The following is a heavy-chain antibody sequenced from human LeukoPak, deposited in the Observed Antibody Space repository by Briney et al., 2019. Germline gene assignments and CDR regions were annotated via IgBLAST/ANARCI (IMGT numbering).Heavy chain of an antibody. CDR2: ISWNSGSI. Sequence: GGSLRLSCAASGFTFSSYAMSWVRQAPGKGLEWVSGISWNSGSIGYADSVKGRFTISRDNAKNSLYLQMNSLRAEDTALYYCAKGDPIAVAGMFDYWGQGTLVTVSS. J-gene: IGHJ4*02. CDR3: AKGDPIAVAGMFDY. V-gene: IGHV3-9*01. CDR1: GFTFSSYA. D-gene: IGHD6-19*01.